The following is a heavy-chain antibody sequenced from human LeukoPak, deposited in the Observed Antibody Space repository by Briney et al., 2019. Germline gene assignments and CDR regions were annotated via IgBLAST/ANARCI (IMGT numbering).Heavy chain of an antibody. D-gene: IGHD4-11*01. CDR2: INPNRGGT. J-gene: IGHJ2*01. V-gene: IGHV1-2*02. CDR1: GYTFTGNY. CDR3: ARGPVTPGHWYFDL. Sequence: ASVKVSCKASGYTFTGNYIYWVRQAPGQRLEWMGWINPNRGGTNYAQKFQGRVTMTSDTSISTAYMELNRLRLDDTAVYYCARGPVTPGHWYFDLWGRGTLVTVSS.